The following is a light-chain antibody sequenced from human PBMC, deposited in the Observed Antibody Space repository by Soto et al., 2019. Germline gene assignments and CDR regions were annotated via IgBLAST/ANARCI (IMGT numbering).Light chain of an antibody. Sequence: QSVLTQVASVSESPGQSISLSCSGTSVDVGSHNYVSWYQQHPGKAPKLIIFEVNNRPSGVSHRFSGSKSGNTASLTISDLQYEDEADYYCSSYTTTNTVVFGGGTQLTVL. CDR2: EVN. CDR3: SSYTTTNTVV. V-gene: IGLV2-14*01. CDR1: SVDVGSHNY. J-gene: IGLJ2*01.